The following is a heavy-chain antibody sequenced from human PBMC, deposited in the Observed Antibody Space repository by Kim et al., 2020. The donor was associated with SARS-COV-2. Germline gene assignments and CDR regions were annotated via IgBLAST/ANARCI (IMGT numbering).Heavy chain of an antibody. CDR3: ARGLGETYCGGDCQIP. V-gene: IGHV3-30*01. D-gene: IGHD2-21*02. J-gene: IGHJ5*02. Sequence: SVKGRFTSSRDNAKNALYLQMNSLRAEDTAVYYCARGLGETYCGGDCQIPWGQGTLVTVSS.